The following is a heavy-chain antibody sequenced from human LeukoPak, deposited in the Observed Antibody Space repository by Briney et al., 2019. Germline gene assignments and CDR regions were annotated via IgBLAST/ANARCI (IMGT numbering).Heavy chain of an antibody. CDR2: ISSSGSTI. D-gene: IGHD3-10*02. Sequence: GGSLRLSCAASGFTFSSYSMNWVRQAPGKGLEWVSYISSSGSTIYYADSVKGRFTISRDNSKNTLYLQMDSLRAEDTAVYYCAELGITMIGGVWGKGTTVTISS. CDR3: AELGITMIGGV. CDR1: GFTFSSYS. J-gene: IGHJ6*04. V-gene: IGHV3-48*01.